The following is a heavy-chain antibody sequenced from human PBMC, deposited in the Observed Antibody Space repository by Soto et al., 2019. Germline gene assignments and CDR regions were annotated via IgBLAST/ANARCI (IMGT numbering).Heavy chain of an antibody. CDR1: GYTFTSYG. Sequence: AASVKVSCKASGYTFTSYGISWVRQAPGQGLEWMGWISAYNGNTNYAQKLQGRVTMTTDTSTSTAYMELRSLRSDDTAVYYCARPLGVTPYYYMDVWGKGTTVTVS. CDR3: ARPLGVTPYYYMDV. J-gene: IGHJ6*03. CDR2: ISAYNGNT. V-gene: IGHV1-18*01. D-gene: IGHD2-21*02.